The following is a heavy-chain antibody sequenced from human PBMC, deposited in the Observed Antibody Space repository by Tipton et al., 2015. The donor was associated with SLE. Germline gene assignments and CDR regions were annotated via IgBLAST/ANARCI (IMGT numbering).Heavy chain of an antibody. CDR1: GGSFSGYY. Sequence: LRLSCAVYGGSFSGYYWSWIRQPPGKGLEWIGEINHSGSTNYNPSLKSRVTISVDTSKNQFSLKLSSVTAADTAVYYCAGEGIVPAAKAEYFQHWGQGTLVTVSS. D-gene: IGHD2-2*01. J-gene: IGHJ1*01. CDR3: AGEGIVPAAKAEYFQH. CDR2: INHSGST. V-gene: IGHV4-34*01.